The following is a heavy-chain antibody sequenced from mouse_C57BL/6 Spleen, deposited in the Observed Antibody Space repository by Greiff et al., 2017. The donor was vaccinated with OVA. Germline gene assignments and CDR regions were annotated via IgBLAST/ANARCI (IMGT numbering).Heavy chain of an antibody. J-gene: IGHJ2*01. CDR2: INPNNGGT. V-gene: IGHV1-22*01. CDR3: TRTVYDGSPDYCDY. Sequence: EVQLQQSGPELVKPGASVKMSCKASGYTFTDYYMHWVKQSHGKSLEWIGYINPNNGGTSYNQKFKGKATLTVNKSSSTAYMELRSLTSEDSAVYYCTRTVYDGSPDYCDYWGQGTTLTVSS. D-gene: IGHD2-3*01. CDR1: GYTFTDYY.